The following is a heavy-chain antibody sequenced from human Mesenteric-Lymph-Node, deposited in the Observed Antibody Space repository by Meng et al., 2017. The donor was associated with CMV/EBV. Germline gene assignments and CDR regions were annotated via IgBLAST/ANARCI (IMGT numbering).Heavy chain of an antibody. D-gene: IGHD2/OR15-2a*01. V-gene: IGHV4-59*01. Sequence: GSLRLSCTVSGGSINGYYWSWIRQPPGKGLEWIGYLYSSGSTNSNPSLKSRVTISVDTSKNQFSLKLSSVTAADTAVYYCARDGGCNSASCYYYAMDVWGQGTTVTVSS. J-gene: IGHJ6*02. CDR3: ARDGGCNSASCYYYAMDV. CDR2: LYSSGST. CDR1: GGSINGYY.